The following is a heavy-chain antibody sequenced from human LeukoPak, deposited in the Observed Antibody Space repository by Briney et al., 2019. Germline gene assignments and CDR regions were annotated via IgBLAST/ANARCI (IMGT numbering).Heavy chain of an antibody. Sequence: GGSLRLSCAASGFTFSDYYMSWIRQAPGKGLEWISYISSSGSTISYADPVKGRFTISRDNAKNSLYLQMNSLRAEDTAVYYCASPWIAAAGSAGDYWGQGTLVTVSS. V-gene: IGHV3-11*01. CDR1: GFTFSDYY. J-gene: IGHJ4*02. CDR2: ISSSGSTI. D-gene: IGHD6-13*01. CDR3: ASPWIAAAGSAGDY.